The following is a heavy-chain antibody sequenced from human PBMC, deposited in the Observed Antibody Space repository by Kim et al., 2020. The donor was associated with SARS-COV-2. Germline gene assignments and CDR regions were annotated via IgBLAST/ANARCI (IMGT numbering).Heavy chain of an antibody. Sequence: GGSTYDADSVKGRFTISRDNSKITLYLQMNSLRAEDTAVYYCAMEWLLYCWGQGTLVTVSS. D-gene: IGHD3-3*01. J-gene: IGHJ4*02. CDR3: AMEWLLYC. V-gene: IGHV3-23*01. CDR2: GGST.